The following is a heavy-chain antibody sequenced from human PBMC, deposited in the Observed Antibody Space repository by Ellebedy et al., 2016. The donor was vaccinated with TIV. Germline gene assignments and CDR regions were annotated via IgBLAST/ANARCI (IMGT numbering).Heavy chain of an antibody. Sequence: AASVKVSCKASGYTFTGYYMHWVRQAPGQGLEWMGWINPNSGGTNYAQKFQGWVTMTRDTSISTDYMELSRLRSEDTAVYYCARGSVYDSSGYYYGGRSDAWGQGSLVTVSS. J-gene: IGHJ5*02. CDR2: INPNSGGT. D-gene: IGHD3-22*01. CDR1: GYTFTGYY. V-gene: IGHV1-2*04. CDR3: ARGSVYDSSGYYYGGRSDA.